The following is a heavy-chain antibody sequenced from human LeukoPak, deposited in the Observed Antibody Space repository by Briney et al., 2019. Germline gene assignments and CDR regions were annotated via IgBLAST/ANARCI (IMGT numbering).Heavy chain of an antibody. CDR2: FDPEDGET. D-gene: IGHD1-26*01. Sequence: ASVKVSCKVSGYTLTVLSMHWVRQAPGKGLEWMGGFDPEDGETIYAQKFQGRVTMNEDTSTDTAYMELSSLRSEDTAVYYCATVTGRMGATDFDYWGQGTLVTVSS. V-gene: IGHV1-24*01. J-gene: IGHJ4*02. CDR3: ATVTGRMGATDFDY. CDR1: GYTLTVLS.